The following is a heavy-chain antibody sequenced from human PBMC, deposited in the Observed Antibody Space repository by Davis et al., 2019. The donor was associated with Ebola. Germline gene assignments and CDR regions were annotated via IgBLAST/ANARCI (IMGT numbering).Heavy chain of an antibody. V-gene: IGHV3-48*03. D-gene: IGHD7-27*01. CDR2: ISSTGNTI. J-gene: IGHJ4*02. CDR3: AREDWGSIYYFDY. CDR1: GFTFSSYE. Sequence: GESLKISCAASGFTFSSYEMNWVRQAPGKGLEWVSFISSTGNTIYYADSVKGRFTISRDNAKNSLDLQMNSLRAEDTAVYYCAREDWGSIYYFDYWGQGTLVTVSS.